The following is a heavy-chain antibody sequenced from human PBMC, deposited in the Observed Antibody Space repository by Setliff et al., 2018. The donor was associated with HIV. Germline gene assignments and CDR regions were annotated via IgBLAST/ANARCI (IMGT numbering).Heavy chain of an antibody. CDR2: VIPIFGNT. V-gene: IGHV1-18*01. D-gene: IGHD1-26*01. CDR3: ARDLFTVPSREGYDY. J-gene: IGHJ4*02. CDR1: GGTFSRYT. Sequence: GASVKVSCKAPGGTFSRYTINWVRQAPGQGLEWMGGVIPIFGNTNYAQKLQNRVTMTTDTSTSTAYMELRSLRSDDTAVYYCARDLFTVPSREGYDYWGQGTLVTVSS.